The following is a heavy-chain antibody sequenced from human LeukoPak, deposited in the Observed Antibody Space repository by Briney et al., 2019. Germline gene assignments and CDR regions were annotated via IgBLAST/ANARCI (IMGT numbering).Heavy chain of an antibody. Sequence: GGSLRLSCAASGFTVSRNYMSWVRQAPGKGLEWVSIIYSGGSTYYADSVKGRFTISRDNSKNTLYLQMNSLRAEDTAVYYCARGYCSSTSCLDDAFDIWGQGTMVTVSS. CDR3: ARGYCSSTSCLDDAFDI. D-gene: IGHD2-2*01. CDR1: GFTVSRNY. CDR2: IYSGGST. V-gene: IGHV3-66*01. J-gene: IGHJ3*02.